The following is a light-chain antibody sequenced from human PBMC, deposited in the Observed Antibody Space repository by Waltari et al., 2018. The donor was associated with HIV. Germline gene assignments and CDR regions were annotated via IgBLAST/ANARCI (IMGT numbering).Light chain of an antibody. CDR1: QSVLYSSNNKNY. J-gene: IGKJ1*01. CDR2: WAS. Sequence: VTPQTRDSLAVSLGGSATINCKSTQSVLYSSNNKNYLAWYQQKPGQPPKLLIYWASTRESGVPDRFSGSGSGTDFTLTISSLQAEDVAVYYCQQYYSTPPTFGQGTKVEIK. CDR3: QQYYSTPPT. V-gene: IGKV4-1*01.